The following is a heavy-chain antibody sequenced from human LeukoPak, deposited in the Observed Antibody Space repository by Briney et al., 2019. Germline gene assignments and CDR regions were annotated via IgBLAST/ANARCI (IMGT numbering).Heavy chain of an antibody. D-gene: IGHD2-15*01. CDR1: GFTFSSYW. CDR2: INSDGSST. CDR3: ASGLGYCSGGSCQGPGD. V-gene: IGHV3-74*01. J-gene: IGHJ4*02. Sequence: PGGSLRLSCAASGFTFSSYWMHWVRQAPGKGLVWVSRINSDGSSTSYADSVKGRFTISRDNAKNTLYLQMNSLRAEDTAVYYCASGLGYCSGGSCQGPGDWGQGTLVTVSS.